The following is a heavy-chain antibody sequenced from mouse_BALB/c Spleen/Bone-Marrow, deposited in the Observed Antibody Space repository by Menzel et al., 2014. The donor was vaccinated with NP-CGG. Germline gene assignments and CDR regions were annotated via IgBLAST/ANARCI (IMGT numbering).Heavy chain of an antibody. V-gene: IGHV5-17*02. CDR2: LSSGSSTI. CDR3: ARRPVRQGYAMDY. J-gene: IGHJ4*01. D-gene: IGHD2-14*01. Sequence: EVHLVESGGGLVQPGGSRKLSCAASGFTFSSFGMHWVRQAPEKGLEWVAYLSSGSSTIYYADTVKGRFTISRDNPKNTLFLQMTSLRSEDTAMYYCARRPVRQGYAMDYWGQGTSVTVSS. CDR1: GFTFSSFG.